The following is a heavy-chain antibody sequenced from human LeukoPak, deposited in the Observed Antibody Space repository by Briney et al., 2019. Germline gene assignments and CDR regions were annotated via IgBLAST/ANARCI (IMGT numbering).Heavy chain of an antibody. J-gene: IGHJ4*02. V-gene: IGHV3-9*01. D-gene: IGHD5-12*01. CDR3: AKDEYSGFGSFDF. CDR1: GFTFNDYA. Sequence: GGSLRLSCVASGFTFNDYAMHWVRQAPGKGLEWVSGLSWNSGSIGYADSVKGRFTISRDNAENSLYLQMNSLRAEDTALYYCAKDEYSGFGSFDFWGQGTLVTVSS. CDR2: LSWNSGSI.